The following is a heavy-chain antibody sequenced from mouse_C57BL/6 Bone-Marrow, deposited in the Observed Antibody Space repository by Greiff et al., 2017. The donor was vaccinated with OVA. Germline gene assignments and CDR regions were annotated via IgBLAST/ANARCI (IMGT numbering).Heavy chain of an antibody. J-gene: IGHJ2*01. CDR2: ISDGGSYT. V-gene: IGHV5-4*03. CDR1: GFTFSSYA. Sequence: DVKLQESGGGLVKPGGSLKLSCAASGFTFSSYAMSWVRQTPEKRLEWVATISDGGSYTYYPDNVKGRFTISRDNAKNNLYLQMSHLKSEDTAMYYCARGGDYDESFDYWGQGTTLTVSS. CDR3: ARGGDYDESFDY. D-gene: IGHD2-4*01.